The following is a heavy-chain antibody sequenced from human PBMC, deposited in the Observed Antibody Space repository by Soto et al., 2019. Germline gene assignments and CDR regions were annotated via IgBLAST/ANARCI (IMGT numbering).Heavy chain of an antibody. CDR3: ARHIWFGELLYTDAFDI. D-gene: IGHD3-10*01. J-gene: IGHJ3*02. CDR2: IYYSGST. Sequence: QLQLQESGPGLVKPSETLSLTCTVSGGSISSSSYYWGWIRQPPGKGLEWIGSIYYSGSTYYNPSLKSRVTISVDTSKNQFSLKLSSVTAADTAVYYCARHIWFGELLYTDAFDIWGQGTMVTVSS. V-gene: IGHV4-39*01. CDR1: GGSISSSSYY.